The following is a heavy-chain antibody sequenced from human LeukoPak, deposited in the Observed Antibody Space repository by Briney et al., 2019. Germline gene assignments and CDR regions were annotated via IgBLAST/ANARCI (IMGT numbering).Heavy chain of an antibody. D-gene: IGHD2-2*02. CDR2: ISSGGSYI. J-gene: IGHJ4*02. CDR1: GFAFSSYN. CDR3: ARHSDIPIDY. Sequence: GGSLRLSCVASGFAFSSYNMNWVRQAPGKGLEWVSFISSGGSYIYYADSVKGRFTISRDNAKNSLYLQMNSLRAEDTAVYYCARHSDIPIDYWGQGTLVTVSS. V-gene: IGHV3-21*01.